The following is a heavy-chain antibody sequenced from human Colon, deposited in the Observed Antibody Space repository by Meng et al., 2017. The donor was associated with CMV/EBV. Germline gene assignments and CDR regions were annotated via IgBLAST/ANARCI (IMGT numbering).Heavy chain of an antibody. CDR2: ISSRGDKR. J-gene: IGHJ4*02. Sequence: GGSLRLSCVVSGVTFSDSVMSWVRQAPGKGLEWVAAISSRGDKRDYADSVKGRFTISRDNFRNTVILQMSSMKVEDTAVYYCARGQFLHYFDDWGWGTLVTVSS. CDR1: GVTFSDSV. D-gene: IGHD2/OR15-2a*01. CDR3: ARGQFLHYFDD. V-gene: IGHV3-23*01.